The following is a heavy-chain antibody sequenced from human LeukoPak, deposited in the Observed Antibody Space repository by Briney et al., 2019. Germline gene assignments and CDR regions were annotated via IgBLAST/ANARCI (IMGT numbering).Heavy chain of an antibody. CDR3: ARGRGPAARADY. CDR1: GGSFSGYF. D-gene: IGHD6-6*01. Sequence: KPSETLSLTCAVYGGSFSGYFWSWSRQPPGKGLEWIGEIHHSGSTNYNPSLKSRVTISEDTSKNQFSLKLSSVTAADTAMYYCARGRGPAARADYWGQGTLVTVSS. CDR2: IHHSGST. J-gene: IGHJ4*02. V-gene: IGHV4-34*01.